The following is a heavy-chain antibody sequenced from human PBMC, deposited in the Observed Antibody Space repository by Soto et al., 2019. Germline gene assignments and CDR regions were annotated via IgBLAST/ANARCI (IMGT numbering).Heavy chain of an antibody. CDR3: ARSELGYCSSTSCLALPFDY. J-gene: IGHJ4*02. D-gene: IGHD2-2*01. CDR2: IIPIFGTA. Sequence: ASVKVSCKASGYTFTDYDINWVRLATGQGLEWMGGIIPIFGTANYAQKFQGRVTITADESTSTAYMELSSLRSEDTAVYYCARSELGYCSSTSCLALPFDYWGQGTLVTVSS. CDR1: GYTFTDYD. V-gene: IGHV1-69*13.